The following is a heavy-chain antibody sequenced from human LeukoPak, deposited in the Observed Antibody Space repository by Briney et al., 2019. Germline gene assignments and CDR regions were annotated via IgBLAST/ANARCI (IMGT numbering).Heavy chain of an antibody. CDR2: IKEDGKDK. CDR3: VKASRGYPEAYGMDV. V-gene: IGHV3-7*03. CDR1: GFVFSRYW. D-gene: IGHD3-22*01. J-gene: IGHJ6*02. Sequence: GGSLRLSCAASGFVFSRYWMTWVRQAPGKGLEWVANIKEDGKDKYYVDSVKGRFTISKDNARNSLYLQMNSLRAEDTAFYYCVKASRGYPEAYGMDVWGQGTTVTVSS.